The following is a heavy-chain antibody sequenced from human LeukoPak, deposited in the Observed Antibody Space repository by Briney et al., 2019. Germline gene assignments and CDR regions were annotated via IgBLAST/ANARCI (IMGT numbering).Heavy chain of an antibody. CDR1: GGSLSGYY. CDR3: ARGRGYSHSNWVDP. Sequence: PSETLSLTCDVYGGSLSGYYWSWIRQPPGKGLEWIGEINHSGSTNYNPSLKSRVTMSVDTSKNQFSLKLSSVTAADTAVYYCARGRGYSHSNWVDPWGQGTMVTVSA. D-gene: IGHD5-18*01. J-gene: IGHJ5*02. CDR2: INHSGST. V-gene: IGHV4-34*01.